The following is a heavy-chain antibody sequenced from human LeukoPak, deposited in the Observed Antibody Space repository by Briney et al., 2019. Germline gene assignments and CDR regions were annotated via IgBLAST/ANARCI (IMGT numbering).Heavy chain of an antibody. CDR3: ARDRDYSNTERGFDY. CDR2: INPNSGET. D-gene: IGHD4-11*01. J-gene: IGHJ4*02. V-gene: IGHV1-2*02. Sequence: ASVKVSCKTSGYTFSDYYIHWVRQAPGQGLEWMGGINPNSGETKSAQKFQGRVTMTGDTSISTAYMELRRVTSDDTAVYYCARDRDYSNTERGFDYWGQGTLVTVSS. CDR1: GYTFSDYY.